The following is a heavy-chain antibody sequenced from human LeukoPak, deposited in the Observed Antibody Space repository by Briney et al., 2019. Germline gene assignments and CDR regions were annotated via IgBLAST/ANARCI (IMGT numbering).Heavy chain of an antibody. D-gene: IGHD6-6*01. CDR3: ARSRARIAARPYFDY. CDR1: GFTFSSYA. CDR2: ISYDGSNK. Sequence: PGGSLRLSCAASGFTFSSYAMHWVRQAPGKGLEWVAVISYDGSNKYYADSVKGRFTISRDNSKNTLYLQMNSLRAEDTAVYYCARSRARIAARPYFDYWGQGTLVTVSS. V-gene: IGHV3-30-3*01. J-gene: IGHJ4*02.